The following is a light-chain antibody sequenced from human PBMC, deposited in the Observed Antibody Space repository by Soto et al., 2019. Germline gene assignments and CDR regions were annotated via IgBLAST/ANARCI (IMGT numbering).Light chain of an antibody. CDR1: SSDIGTYNY. CDR2: DVT. Sequence: QSVLTQPRSVSGSPGQSVTISCTGTSSDIGTYNYVSWYQQHPGKAPKLMISDVTKRPSGVPGRFSGSKSGNTASLTISGLQAEDEADYYCFSYEGYYTLLFGGGTKVTVL. CDR3: FSYEGYYTLL. V-gene: IGLV2-11*01. J-gene: IGLJ2*01.